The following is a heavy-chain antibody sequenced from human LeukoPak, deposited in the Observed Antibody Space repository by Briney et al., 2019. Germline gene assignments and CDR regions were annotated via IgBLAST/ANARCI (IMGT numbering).Heavy chain of an antibody. V-gene: IGHV3-48*02. CDR3: ANVAARTFDY. J-gene: IGHJ4*02. CDR1: GFTFSSYS. CDR2: ISSSSSTI. Sequence: GGSLRLSCAASGFTFSSYSMNWVRRAPGKGLEWVSYISSSSSTIYYADSVKGRFTISRDNAKNSLYLQMNSLRDEDTAVYYCANVAARTFDYWGQGTLVTVSS. D-gene: IGHD6-6*01.